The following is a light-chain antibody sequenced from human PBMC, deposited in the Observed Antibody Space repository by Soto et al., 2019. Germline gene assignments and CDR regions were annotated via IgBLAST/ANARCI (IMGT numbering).Light chain of an antibody. V-gene: IGKV3-20*01. CDR2: GAS. J-gene: IGKJ3*01. CDR3: HQYGTAPLT. Sequence: IVLTTSSGTLSFSPRKNATLSHRTSQSVSRSYLAWYQQKPGRARRLLFYGASSRGTGIPDRFSGSGSGTDFTLTISRLEPEDFSVYYCHQYGTAPLTFGPGTKVDIK. CDR1: QSVSRSY.